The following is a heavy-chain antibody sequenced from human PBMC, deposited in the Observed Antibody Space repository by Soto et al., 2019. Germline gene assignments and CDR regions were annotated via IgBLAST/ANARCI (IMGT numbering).Heavy chain of an antibody. Sequence: QLQLLESGPGLVKASETLSLTCNVSGGSISTSRSYWAWIRQPPGKGLEWLANIFYSGSTYYNPSLASRVTVSVDTSKNEFSLTLRSVTAADTAVYYCERQPTTGDTDLWFDPWGQGTLVTVSS. CDR1: GGSISTSRSY. CDR3: ERQPTTGDTDLWFDP. V-gene: IGHV4-39*01. D-gene: IGHD2-21*01. J-gene: IGHJ5*02. CDR2: IFYSGST.